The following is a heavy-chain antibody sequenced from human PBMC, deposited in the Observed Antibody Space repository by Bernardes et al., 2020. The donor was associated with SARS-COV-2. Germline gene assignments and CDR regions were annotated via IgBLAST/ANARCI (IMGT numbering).Heavy chain of an antibody. V-gene: IGHV2-5*01. D-gene: IGHD2-21*01. CDR2: IYWNDDT. CDR3: AHARGGGNSAYLDF. Sequence: PTLVKPTQTLTLTCTFSGFSLTTRDVGVGWIRQPPGKALEWLAVIYWNDDTRDSPSLKSRLTITKDTSKNQVVLTMTNMDPVDTAIYYCAHARGGGNSAYLDFWGQGTLVTVSS. CDR1: GFSLTTRDVG. J-gene: IGHJ4*02.